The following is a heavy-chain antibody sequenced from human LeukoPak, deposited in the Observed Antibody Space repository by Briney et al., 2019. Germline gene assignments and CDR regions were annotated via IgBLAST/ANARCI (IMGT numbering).Heavy chain of an antibody. V-gene: IGHV1-18*01. CDR3: ARKGRPYYFDY. Sequence: WMGWISAYNGNTNYAQKLQGRVTMTTDTSTSTAYMELRSLRSDDTAVYYCARKGRPYYFDYWGQGTLVTVSS. J-gene: IGHJ4*02. D-gene: IGHD3-10*01. CDR2: ISAYNGNT.